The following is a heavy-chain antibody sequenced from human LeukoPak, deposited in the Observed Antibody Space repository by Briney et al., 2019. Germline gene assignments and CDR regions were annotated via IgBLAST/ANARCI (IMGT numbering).Heavy chain of an antibody. CDR2: IYHSGIT. CDR1: GGSIRSSAYY. J-gene: IGHJ4*02. CDR3: ARDISSGWFISIDS. Sequence: PSETLSLTCTVSGGSIRSSAYYWGWIRQPPGKGLEWIGGIYHSGITYYNPSLMSRVSISVDTSKNQFSLKVNSVTAADTAVYYCARDISSGWFISIDSWGQGTLVTVSS. D-gene: IGHD6-19*01. V-gene: IGHV4-39*07.